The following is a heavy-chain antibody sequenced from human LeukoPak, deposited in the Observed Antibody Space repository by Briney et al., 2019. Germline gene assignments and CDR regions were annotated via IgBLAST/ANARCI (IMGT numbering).Heavy chain of an antibody. V-gene: IGHV1-69*05. CDR3: AGRSFSGGSGSYNIRDY. D-gene: IGHD3-10*01. CDR1: GGTFSSYA. CDR2: IIPIFGTA. Sequence: SVKVSCKASGGTFSSYAISWVRQAPGQGLEWMGRIIPIFGTANYAQKFQGRVTITTDESTSTAYMELSSLRSEDTAVYYCAGRSFSGGSGSYNIRDYWGQGTLVTVSS. J-gene: IGHJ4*02.